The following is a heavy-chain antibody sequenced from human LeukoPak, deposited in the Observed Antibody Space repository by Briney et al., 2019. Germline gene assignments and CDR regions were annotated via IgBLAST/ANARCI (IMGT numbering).Heavy chain of an antibody. D-gene: IGHD3-22*01. CDR3: TTHSSNYYDTSGYPFY. CDR1: GYTLTELF. J-gene: IGHJ4*02. CDR2: FDPEDGET. Sequence: ASVKVSCKVSGYTLTELFMHWVRQAPGKGLEWMGGFDPEDGETIYAQKFQGRVTMTEDTSTDTAYMGLSSLRSEDTAVYYCTTHSSNYYDTSGYPFYWGQGTLVTVSS. V-gene: IGHV1-24*01.